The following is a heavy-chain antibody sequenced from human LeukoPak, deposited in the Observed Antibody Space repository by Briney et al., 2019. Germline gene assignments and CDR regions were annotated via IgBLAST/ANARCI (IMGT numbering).Heavy chain of an antibody. J-gene: IGHJ4*02. CDR1: GFSLSTSGVG. CDR3: AHRLAAAGTMDY. CDR2: IYWDDDK. V-gene: IGHV2-5*02. D-gene: IGHD6-13*01. Sequence: PGPTLVKPTQTLTPTCTFSGFSLSTSGVGVGWIRQPPGKALEWLALIYWDDDKRYSPSLKSRLTITKDTSKNQVVLTMTNMDPVDTATYYCAHRLAAAGTMDYWGQGTLVTVSS.